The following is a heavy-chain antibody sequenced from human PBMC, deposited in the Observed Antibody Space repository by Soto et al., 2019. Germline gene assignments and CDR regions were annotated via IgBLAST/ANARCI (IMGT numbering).Heavy chain of an antibody. CDR3: ARAYSGYDYYYYMDV. Sequence: PSETLSLTCTVSGGSISSYYWSWIRQPPGKGLEWIGYIYYSGSTNYNPSLKGRVTISVDTSKNQFSLKLSSVTAADTAVYYCARAYSGYDYYYYMDVWGKGTTVTVSS. CDR2: IYYSGST. J-gene: IGHJ6*03. V-gene: IGHV4-59*01. CDR1: GGSISSYY. D-gene: IGHD5-12*01.